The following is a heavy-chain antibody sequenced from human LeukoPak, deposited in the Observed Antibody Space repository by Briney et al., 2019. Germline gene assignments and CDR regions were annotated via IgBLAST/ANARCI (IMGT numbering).Heavy chain of an antibody. J-gene: IGHJ5*02. CDR1: GASISSSSYY. V-gene: IGHV4-39*01. CDR3: ARRPNWNYSNWFDP. CDR2: IYYSEST. D-gene: IGHD1-7*01. Sequence: SETLSLTCTVSGASISSSSYYWGWIRQPPGKGLERIGNIYYSESTYYNPSLKSRVTMSIDTSRNQFSLKLRSVTAADTAVYYCARRPNWNYSNWFDPWGQGTLVTVSS.